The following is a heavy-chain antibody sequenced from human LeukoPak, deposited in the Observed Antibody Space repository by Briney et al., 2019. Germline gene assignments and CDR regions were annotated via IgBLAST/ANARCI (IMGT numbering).Heavy chain of an antibody. D-gene: IGHD2-2*01. CDR1: GYTFTSYY. J-gene: IGHJ4*02. CDR2: MNPSDGST. V-gene: IGHV1-46*01. Sequence: ASVKVSCKASGYTFTSYYIHWVRQAPGQGLEWMGIMNPSDGSTSYAQKFRGRVTMTRDTSTTTVYMELSSLRSEDTAVYYCARGRVNGVPASRWGQGTLVTVSS. CDR3: ARGRVNGVPASR.